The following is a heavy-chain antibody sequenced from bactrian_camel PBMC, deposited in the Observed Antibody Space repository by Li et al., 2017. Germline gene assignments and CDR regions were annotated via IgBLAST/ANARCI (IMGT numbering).Heavy chain of an antibody. CDR1: GLTFSSYG. CDR3: AADPPSTVVEQGYVY. V-gene: IGHV3-2*01. J-gene: IGHJ4*01. Sequence: HVQLVESGGDLVQPGGSLRLSCAASGLTFSSYGMSWVRQAPGKGLEWVSGMYSDGSNTYYADSVKGRFTISKDNAKNTLYLQMNTLKPEDTDVYYCAADPPSTVVEQGYVYWGQGTQVTVS. CDR2: MYSDGSNT. D-gene: IGHD6*01.